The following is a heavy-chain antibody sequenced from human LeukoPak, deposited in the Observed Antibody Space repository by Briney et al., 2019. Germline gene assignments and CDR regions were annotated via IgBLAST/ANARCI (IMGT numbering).Heavy chain of an antibody. CDR3: ARPPYYDSSGYYDY. D-gene: IGHD3-22*01. CDR2: IIPILGTA. J-gene: IGHJ4*02. CDR1: GGTFSSYA. V-gene: IGHV1-69*13. Sequence: SVKVSCKASGGTFSSYAISWVRQAPGQGLEWMGGIIPILGTANYAQKFQGRVTITADESTSTAYMELSSLRSEDTAVYYCARPPYYDSSGYYDYWGQGTLVTVSS.